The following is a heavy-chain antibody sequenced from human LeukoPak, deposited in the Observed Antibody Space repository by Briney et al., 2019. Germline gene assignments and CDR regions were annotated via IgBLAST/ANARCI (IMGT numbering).Heavy chain of an antibody. Sequence: GASVKVSCKASGGTFSSYAISWVRQAPGQGLEWMGRIIPILGIANYAQKFQGRVTITAGKSTSTAYMELSSLRSEDTAVYYCARVVYYYDSSMEYWGQGTLVTVSS. CDR1: GGTFSSYA. V-gene: IGHV1-69*04. CDR2: IIPILGIA. CDR3: ARVVYYYDSSMEY. D-gene: IGHD3-22*01. J-gene: IGHJ4*02.